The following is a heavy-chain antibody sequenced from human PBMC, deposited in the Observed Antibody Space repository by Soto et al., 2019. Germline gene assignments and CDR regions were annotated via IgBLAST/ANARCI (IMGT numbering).Heavy chain of an antibody. V-gene: IGHV3-23*01. CDR3: AKFKGFNWNYVLDY. CDR2: IGGSSGTT. Sequence: PGGSLRLSCEVSGLTFSNFAMSWVRQAPGKGLEWASAIGGSSGTTFYADSVKGRFTISKDYAKNMLYLQMNSLRAEDTAVYYCAKFKGFNWNYVLDYWGQGVPVTVSS. D-gene: IGHD1-7*01. CDR1: GLTFSNFA. J-gene: IGHJ4*02.